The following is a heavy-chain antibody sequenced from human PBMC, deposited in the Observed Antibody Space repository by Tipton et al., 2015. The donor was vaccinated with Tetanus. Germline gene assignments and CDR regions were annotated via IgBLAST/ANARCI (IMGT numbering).Heavy chain of an antibody. CDR3: ARPSGGPWNWFDS. CDR1: GFTFSDYY. Sequence: SLRLSCAASGFTFSDYYMTWIRQAPGKGLECVSYINGGGSTLYYADSVEGRFTISRDNARNSLYLQMTSLRAEDTAVYYCARPSGGPWNWFDSWGQGALVTVSS. CDR2: INGGGSTL. V-gene: IGHV3-11*01. J-gene: IGHJ5*01.